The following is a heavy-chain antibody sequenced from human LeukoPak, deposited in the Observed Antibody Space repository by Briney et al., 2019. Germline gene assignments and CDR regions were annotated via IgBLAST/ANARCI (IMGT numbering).Heavy chain of an antibody. D-gene: IGHD6-13*01. J-gene: IGHJ4*02. V-gene: IGHV4-34*01. CDR2: INHSGST. CDR3: ARGRRYSSSWYSDY. Sequence: TSETLSLTCAVYGGSFSGYYWSWIRQPPGKGLEWIREINHSGSTKYNPSLKSRVTISVDTSKNQFSLKLSSVTAADTVVYYRARGRRYSSSWYSDYWGQGTLVTVSS. CDR1: GGSFSGYY.